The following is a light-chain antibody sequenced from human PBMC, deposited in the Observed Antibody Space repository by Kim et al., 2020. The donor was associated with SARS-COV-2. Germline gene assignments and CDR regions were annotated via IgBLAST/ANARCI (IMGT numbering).Light chain of an antibody. Sequence: SYELTQPPSVSVAPGKTATVACGGDNVVSYSVHWYQQKPGQAPILVISYGSNRPSGVPERFSGSTSKNTATLTSNRVEAGDEADYFCQVWDSETDQGVFGGGTQLTVL. J-gene: IGLJ3*02. V-gene: IGLV3-21*04. CDR1: NVVSYS. CDR3: QVWDSETDQGV. CDR2: YGS.